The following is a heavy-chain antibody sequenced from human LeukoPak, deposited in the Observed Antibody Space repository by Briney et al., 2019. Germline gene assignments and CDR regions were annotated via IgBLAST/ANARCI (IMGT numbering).Heavy chain of an antibody. CDR3: ARGRDAFDI. J-gene: IGHJ3*02. Sequence: SGTLSLTCGVSGGSISSTNWWTWVRQPPGKGLEWIGEVNVLGNTNYNPSLESRVTISIDKSENHVSLRLTSVTAADTAVYYCARGRDAFDIWGQGTMVTVSS. V-gene: IGHV4-4*02. CDR2: VNVLGNT. CDR1: GGSISSTNW.